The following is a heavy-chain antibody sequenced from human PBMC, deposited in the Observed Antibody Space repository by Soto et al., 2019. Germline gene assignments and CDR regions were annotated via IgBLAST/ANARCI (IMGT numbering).Heavy chain of an antibody. D-gene: IGHD5-12*01. CDR3: ARWVGGESLYSDY. V-gene: IGHV3-48*01. J-gene: IGHJ4*02. CDR2: ISSSSSNT. CDR1: GFTFSAYS. Sequence: ESGGGLVQPGGSLRLSCAASGFTFSAYSMNWVRQAPGKGLEWVSDISSSSSNTYYADSVKGRFTISRDNAKNSLYLQMNSLRAEDTAVYHCARWVGGESLYSDYWGQGTLVTVYS.